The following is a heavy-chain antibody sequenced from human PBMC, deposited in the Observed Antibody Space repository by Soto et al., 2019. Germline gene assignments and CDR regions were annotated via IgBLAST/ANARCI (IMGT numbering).Heavy chain of an antibody. V-gene: IGHV3-72*01. CDR2: TRNKANSYTT. Sequence: LRLSCAASGFTFSDHYMDWVRQAPGKGLEWVGRTRNKANSYTTEYAASVKGRFTISRDDSKNSLYLQVNSLKTEDTAVYYCARGYGSGSYYYYYYGMDVWGQGTTVTVSS. CDR3: ARGYGSGSYYYYYYGMDV. J-gene: IGHJ6*02. CDR1: GFTFSDHY. D-gene: IGHD3-10*01.